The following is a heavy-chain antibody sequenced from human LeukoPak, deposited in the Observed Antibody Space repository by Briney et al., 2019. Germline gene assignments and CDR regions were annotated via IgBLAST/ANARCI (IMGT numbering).Heavy chain of an antibody. D-gene: IGHD3-10*01. CDR3: AKDGAAPGSGGDYFDY. CDR2: ITANGRRP. V-gene: IGHV3-23*01. J-gene: IGHJ4*02. CDR1: GFTFSSNA. Sequence: GGSLRLSCAASGFTFSSNAMTWVRQAPGKGLEWVSVITANGRRPCYADSVRGQCTISSDNSKNPLSLQMNSLRADDTAVYYCAKDGAAPGSGGDYFDYWGQGTLVTVSS.